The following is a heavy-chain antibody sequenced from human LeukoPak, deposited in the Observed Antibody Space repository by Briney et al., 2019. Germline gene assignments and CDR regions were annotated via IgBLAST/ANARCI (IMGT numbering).Heavy chain of an antibody. Sequence: SETLSLTCAVYGGSFSGYYWSWIRQPPGKGLEWIGEINHSGSTNYNPSLKSRVTISVDTSKNQFSLKMSSVTAADTAVYYCARDRTYDSSGYYGAYYYYYGMDVWGQGTTVTVSS. CDR2: INHSGST. CDR3: ARDRTYDSSGYYGAYYYYYGMDV. CDR1: GGSFSGYY. J-gene: IGHJ6*02. V-gene: IGHV4-34*01. D-gene: IGHD3-22*01.